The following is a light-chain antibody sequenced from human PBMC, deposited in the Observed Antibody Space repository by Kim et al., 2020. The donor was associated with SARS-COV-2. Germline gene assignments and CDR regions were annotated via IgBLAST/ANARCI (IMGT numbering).Light chain of an antibody. CDR1: QGIRSD. V-gene: IGKV1-17*01. J-gene: IGKJ1*01. Sequence: AALGDRVNITCRASQGIRSDLGWYQQKPGRAPTRLIYGASTLGSGVPSRFSGSGSGTEFTLTISSRQPEDFATYYCLQHHAYPRTFGQGTKVEIK. CDR2: GAS. CDR3: LQHHAYPRT.